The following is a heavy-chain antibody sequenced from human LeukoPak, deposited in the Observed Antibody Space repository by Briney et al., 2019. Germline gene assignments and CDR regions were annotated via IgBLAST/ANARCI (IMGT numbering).Heavy chain of an antibody. CDR1: GFTFSSYS. J-gene: IGHJ4*02. D-gene: IGHD6-13*01. CDR3: AREGAAAAPY. V-gene: IGHV3-21*01. CDR2: ISSSSSYI. Sequence: PGGSLRLSCAASGFTFSSYSMNWVCQAPGKGLEWVSAISSSSSYIYYADSVKGRFTISRDNARNSLYLQMNSLRAEDTAMYYCAREGAAAAPYWGQGTLVTVSS.